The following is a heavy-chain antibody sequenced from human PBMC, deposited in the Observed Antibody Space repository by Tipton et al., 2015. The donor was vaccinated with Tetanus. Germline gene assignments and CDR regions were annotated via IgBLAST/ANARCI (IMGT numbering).Heavy chain of an antibody. D-gene: IGHD3-3*01. J-gene: IGHJ6*02. CDR2: ISSSSSTI. CDR1: GFTFSSYS. Sequence: SLRLSCAASGFTFSSYSMNWVRQAPGKGLEWVSYISSSSSTIYYADSVKGRFTISRDNAKNSLYLQMNSLRAEDTAVYYCARVDTSTPTTRYDFWSGYYREDYYYYGMDVWGQGTTVTVSS. CDR3: ARVDTSTPTTRYDFWSGYYREDYYYYGMDV. V-gene: IGHV3-48*01.